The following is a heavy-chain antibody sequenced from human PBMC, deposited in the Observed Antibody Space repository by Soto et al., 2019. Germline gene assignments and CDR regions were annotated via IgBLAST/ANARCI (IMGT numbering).Heavy chain of an antibody. CDR3: AREERSDWNYVVY. V-gene: IGHV3-48*02. J-gene: IGHJ4*02. Sequence: PGGSLRLSCAASGFTLSTHRMNWVRQAPGRGLEWVSYTSISGSGVYYADSVRGRFTISRDNAKNSLYLQMNSLRDEDTAVYYCAREERSDWNYVVYWGQGTLVTVSS. CDR2: TSISGSGV. CDR1: GFTLSTHR. D-gene: IGHD3-9*01.